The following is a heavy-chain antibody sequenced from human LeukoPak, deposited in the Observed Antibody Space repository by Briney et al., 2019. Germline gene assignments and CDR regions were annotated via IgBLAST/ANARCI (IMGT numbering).Heavy chain of an antibody. CDR2: IISNGGTT. CDR3: VTPVTTFWGGFDQ. D-gene: IGHD2/OR15-2a*01. J-gene: IGHJ4*02. CDR1: GDTFTSYA. V-gene: IGHV3-64D*06. Sequence: PRGALRLSSADPGDTFTSYAMHSGRQTPQEGLEYVSKIISNGGTTYYADSAKGGFSISRDNSKNTRYLQVRSLRAEDTAVYYCVTPVTTFWGGFDQGARGTGVSVSS.